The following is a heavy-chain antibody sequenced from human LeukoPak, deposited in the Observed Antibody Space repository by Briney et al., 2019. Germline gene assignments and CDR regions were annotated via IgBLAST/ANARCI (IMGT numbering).Heavy chain of an antibody. V-gene: IGHV3-20*04. J-gene: IGHJ4*02. CDR3: ARAQTYGDYRLLLDY. CDR1: GLTFSSYW. D-gene: IGHD4-17*01. CDR2: LNWDGGTT. Sequence: GGSLRLSCAASGLTFSSYWMSWVRRAPGKGLEWVSGLNWDGGTTGHADSVKGRFTISRDNAKNSLYLQMNSLRAEDTALYYCARAQTYGDYRLLLDYWGQGTLVTVSS.